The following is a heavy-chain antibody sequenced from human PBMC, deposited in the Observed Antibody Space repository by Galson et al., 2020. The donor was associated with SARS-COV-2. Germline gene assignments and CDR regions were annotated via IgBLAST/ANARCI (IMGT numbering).Heavy chain of an antibody. CDR3: ARSGAFPAVAGVFDY. Sequence: ASVKVSCKTSGYTFIAYYIHWVRQAPGQGLEWMGWINTNSGATSYVQKIQGRVTMTRDTSITTAYMELSSLRSDDTAVYYCARSGAFPAVAGVFDYWGQGTLVTVSA. D-gene: IGHD6-13*01. V-gene: IGHV1-2*02. CDR1: GYTFIAYY. J-gene: IGHJ4*02. CDR2: INTNSGAT.